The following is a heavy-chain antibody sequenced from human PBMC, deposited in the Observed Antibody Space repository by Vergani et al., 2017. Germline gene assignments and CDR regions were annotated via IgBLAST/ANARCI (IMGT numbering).Heavy chain of an antibody. V-gene: IGHV3-30*18. Sequence: QLVESGGGWVQPGGSLRLSCVVSGFDFSSYGMHWVRQAPGKGLEWVAVIAYDGSNKYYADSVKGRFTISRDNSKNTLYLQMNSLRAEDTAVYYCAKDGPDIVVVPAAYYYYYYYMDVWGKGTTVTVSS. J-gene: IGHJ6*03. CDR1: GFDFSSYG. D-gene: IGHD2-2*01. CDR3: AKDGPDIVVVPAAYYYYYYYMDV. CDR2: IAYDGSNK.